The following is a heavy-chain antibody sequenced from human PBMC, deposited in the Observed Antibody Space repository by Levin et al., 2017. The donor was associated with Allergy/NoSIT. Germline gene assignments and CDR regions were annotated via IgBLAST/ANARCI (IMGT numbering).Heavy chain of an antibody. J-gene: IGHJ6*02. CDR3: AKAVVPTPDYYYYGMDV. V-gene: IGHV3-30*18. CDR2: ISYDGSNK. CDR1: GFTFSSYG. D-gene: IGHD2-8*01. Sequence: SCAASGFTFSSYGMHWVRQAPGKGLEWVAVISYDGSNKYYADSVKGRFTISRDNSKNTLYLQMNSLRAEDTAVYYCAKAVVPTPDYYYYGMDVWGQGTTVTVSS.